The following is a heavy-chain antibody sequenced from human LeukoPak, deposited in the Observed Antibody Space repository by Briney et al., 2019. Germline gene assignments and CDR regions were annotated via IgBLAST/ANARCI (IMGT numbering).Heavy chain of an antibody. J-gene: IGHJ4*02. CDR2: IYPGDSDT. CDR1: GYTFTNFW. D-gene: IGHD1-26*01. CDR3: VRRIGATRGAD. V-gene: IGHV5-51*01. Sequence: GDSLKISCKTSGYTFTNFWIGWVCQMPGKGLEWMAIIYPGDSDTRYSPSFQGQITISADKSISTVYLQWSSLRASDTAMYFCVRRIGATRGADWGRGTLVTVSS.